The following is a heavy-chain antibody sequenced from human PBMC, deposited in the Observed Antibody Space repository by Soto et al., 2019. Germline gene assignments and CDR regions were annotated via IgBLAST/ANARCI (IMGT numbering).Heavy chain of an antibody. J-gene: IGHJ6*02. CDR2: ISGSGGST. D-gene: IGHD5-12*01. CDR3: ANVRWLQFDGMDV. Sequence: GGSLRLSCAASGCTFSSDAMSWVRHAPGRGLEWVSAISGSGGSTYYADSVKGRFTISRDNSKNTLYLQMNSLRAEDTAVYYCANVRWLQFDGMDVWGQGTTVTVSS. CDR1: GCTFSSDA. V-gene: IGHV3-23*01.